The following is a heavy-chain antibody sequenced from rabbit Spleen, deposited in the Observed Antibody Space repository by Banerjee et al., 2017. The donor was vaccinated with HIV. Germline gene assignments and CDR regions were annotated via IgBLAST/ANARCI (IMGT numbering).Heavy chain of an antibody. CDR2: IYAGSTGTT. CDR1: GFSFSDRDV. Sequence: QSLEESGGGLVKPEGSLTLTCKASGFSFSDRDVMCWVRQAPGKGLEWIGTIYAGSTGTTDYASWAKGRFTISKTSSTTVTLQMTSLTVADTATYFCARDLVAVIGWNFSLWGPGTLVTVS. D-gene: IGHD1-1*01. CDR3: ARDLVAVIGWNFSL. V-gene: IGHV1S40*01. J-gene: IGHJ4*01.